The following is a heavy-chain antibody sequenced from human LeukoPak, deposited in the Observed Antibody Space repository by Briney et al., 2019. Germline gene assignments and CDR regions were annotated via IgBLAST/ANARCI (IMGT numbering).Heavy chain of an antibody. CDR1: GFTFSSYE. V-gene: IGHV3-48*03. CDR3: ATTRGSSFDY. CDR2: ITSSDSTT. D-gene: IGHD3-10*01. J-gene: IGHJ4*02. Sequence: GGSLRLSCVASGFTFSSYEMNWVRQAPGKGLEWLSYITSSDSTTHYADSVKGRFTIYRDNPKNTLYLQMNSLRVEDTAVYYCATTRGSSFDYWGQGTLVTVSS.